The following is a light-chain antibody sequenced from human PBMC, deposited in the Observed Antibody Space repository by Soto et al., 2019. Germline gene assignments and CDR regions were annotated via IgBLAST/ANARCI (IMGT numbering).Light chain of an antibody. CDR1: SSDVGSYNL. CDR3: CSYAGSVV. J-gene: IGLJ2*01. V-gene: IGLV2-23*01. Sequence: QSALTQPASVSGSPGQSITISCTGTSSDVGSYNLVSWYQQHPGKAPKLMIYEGSKRPSGVSNRLSGSKSGNTASLTISGLQAEDEADYYCCSYAGSVVFGGGTKLTVL. CDR2: EGS.